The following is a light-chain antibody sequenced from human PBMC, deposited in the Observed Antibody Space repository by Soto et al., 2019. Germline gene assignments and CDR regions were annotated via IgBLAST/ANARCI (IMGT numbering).Light chain of an antibody. V-gene: IGKV3-20*01. CDR1: QSVRSSY. CDR3: QQFGSSPLT. CDR2: GAS. J-gene: IGKJ4*01. Sequence: EIVLTQSPGTLSSSPGERATLSCRASQSVRSSYLAWYQQKPGQAPRLFIYGASSRATGIPDRFSGSGSGTDFTLTISRLQPEDFAVYYCQQFGSSPLTFGGGTKVEIK.